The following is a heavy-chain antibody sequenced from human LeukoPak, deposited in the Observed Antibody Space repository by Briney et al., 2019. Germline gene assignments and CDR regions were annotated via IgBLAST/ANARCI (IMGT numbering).Heavy chain of an antibody. J-gene: IGHJ4*02. CDR1: GFTFSDYY. CDR3: TTEDYGDYVPDY. CDR2: IKSKTDGGTT. V-gene: IGHV3-15*01. Sequence: GGSLRLSCAASGFTFSDYYMSWIRQAPGKGLEWVGQIKSKTDGGTTDYAAPVKGRFTISRDDSKNSLYLLMNSLKTEDTAVYYCTTEDYGDYVPDYWGQGTLVTVSS. D-gene: IGHD4-17*01.